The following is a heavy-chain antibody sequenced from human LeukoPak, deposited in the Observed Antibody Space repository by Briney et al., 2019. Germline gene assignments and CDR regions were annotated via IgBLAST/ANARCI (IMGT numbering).Heavy chain of an antibody. J-gene: IGHJ3*02. V-gene: IGHV4-39*07. CDR2: IFYSGST. CDR3: ARDTALFRAYDI. CDR1: GVSITTSNYY. Sequence: PSEALSLTCTVSGVSITTSNYYWGWIRQPPGKGLEWIGNIFYSGSTYYSPSLKSRVTISLDTSRNQFSLKLTSVTAADTAVYYCARDTALFRAYDIWGQGTLVTVSS.